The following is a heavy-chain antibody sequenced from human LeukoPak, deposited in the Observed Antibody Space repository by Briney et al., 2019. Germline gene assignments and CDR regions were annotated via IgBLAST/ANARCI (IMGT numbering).Heavy chain of an antibody. D-gene: IGHD1-14*01. Sequence: GGSLRLSCAASGFTFSSYEMNWVRQAPGKGLEWVSYIRSSGPTIYYADSVKGRFTISRDNAKNSLYLQMNSLRAEDTAVYYCARVGPWVNPDYYYYYMDVWGKGTTVTVSS. CDR2: IRSSGPTI. V-gene: IGHV3-48*03. J-gene: IGHJ6*03. CDR1: GFTFSSYE. CDR3: ARVGPWVNPDYYYYYMDV.